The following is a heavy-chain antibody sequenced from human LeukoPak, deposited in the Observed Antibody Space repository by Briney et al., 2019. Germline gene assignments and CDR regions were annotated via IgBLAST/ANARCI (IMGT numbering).Heavy chain of an antibody. D-gene: IGHD4-17*01. CDR2: IIPIFGTA. CDR1: GGTFSSYA. V-gene: IGHV1-69*13. J-gene: IGHJ4*02. Sequence: EASVKVSCKASGGTFSSYAISWVRQAPGQGLEWMGGIIPIFGTANYAQKFQGRVTITADESTSTAYMELSSLRSEDTAVYYCAREGTRGRDYGDFPFDYWGQGTLVTVSS. CDR3: AREGTRGRDYGDFPFDY.